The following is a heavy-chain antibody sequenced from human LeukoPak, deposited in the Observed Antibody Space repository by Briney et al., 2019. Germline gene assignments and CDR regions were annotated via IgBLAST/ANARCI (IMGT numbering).Heavy chain of an antibody. CDR1: GGSISSNTYY. D-gene: IGHD3-22*01. Sequence: PSETLSLTCTVSGGSISSNTYYWGWIRQPPGKGLEWIGSIYYSGSTYYNPSLRSRLTISLDTSKNQFSLTLSSVTAADTAVYYCARLQYYYDSNGYYSLYYFDYWGQGTVVTVSS. J-gene: IGHJ4*02. CDR3: ARLQYYYDSNGYYSLYYFDY. CDR2: IYYSGST. V-gene: IGHV4-39*01.